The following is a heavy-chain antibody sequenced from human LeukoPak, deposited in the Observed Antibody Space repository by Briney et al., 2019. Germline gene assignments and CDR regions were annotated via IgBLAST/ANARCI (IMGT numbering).Heavy chain of an antibody. CDR2: INLSGGST. CDR3: ARAETFDYGGNPSDY. CDR1: GYTFTSYY. D-gene: IGHD4-23*01. J-gene: IGHJ4*02. Sequence: GASVKVSCKASGYTFTSYYMHWVRQAPGQGLEWMGIINLSGGSTSYAQKFQGRVTMTRDTSTSTVYMELSSLRSEDTAVYYCARAETFDYGGNPSDYWGQGTLVTVSS. V-gene: IGHV1-46*01.